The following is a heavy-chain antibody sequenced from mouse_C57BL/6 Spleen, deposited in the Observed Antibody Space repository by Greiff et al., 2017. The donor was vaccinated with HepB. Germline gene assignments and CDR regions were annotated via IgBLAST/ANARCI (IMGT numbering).Heavy chain of an antibody. CDR2: ISSGSSTI. V-gene: IGHV5-17*01. CDR3: ARQYYGSSYWFAY. CDR1: GFTFSDYG. D-gene: IGHD1-1*01. Sequence: EVKLMESGGGLVKPGGSLKLSCAASGFTFSDYGMHWVRQAPEKGLEWVAYISSGSSTIYYADTVKGRFTISRDNAKNTLFLQMTSLRSEDTAMYYCARQYYGSSYWFAYWGQGTLVTVSA. J-gene: IGHJ3*01.